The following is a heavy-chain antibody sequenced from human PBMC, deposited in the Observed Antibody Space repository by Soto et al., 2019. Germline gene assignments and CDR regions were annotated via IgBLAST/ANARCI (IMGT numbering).Heavy chain of an antibody. CDR3: ARQFEWEPYDY. V-gene: IGHV5-51*01. CDR2: IYPGDSDT. Sequence: GASLKISCKGSGYSFTSYWIGWVRQMPGKGLEWMGIIYPGDSDTRYCPSFQGQVTISADKSISTAYLQGSRLQASDTAMYYCARQFEWEPYDYWGQGTLVTVSS. D-gene: IGHD1-26*01. CDR1: GYSFTSYW. J-gene: IGHJ4*02.